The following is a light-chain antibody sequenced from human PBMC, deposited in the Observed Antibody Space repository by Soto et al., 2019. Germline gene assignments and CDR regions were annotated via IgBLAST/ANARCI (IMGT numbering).Light chain of an antibody. CDR3: QQYGSSSIT. V-gene: IGKV3-20*01. CDR1: QSVSNNY. CDR2: GAS. J-gene: IGKJ5*01. Sequence: ESVSTQSPGTLSLSPGERATLTCRASQSVSNNYLAWYQQKPGQAPRLLIYGASNRATGIPDRFSGSGSGTEFTLTISSLQPDDFATYYCQQYGSSSITFGQGTRLEI.